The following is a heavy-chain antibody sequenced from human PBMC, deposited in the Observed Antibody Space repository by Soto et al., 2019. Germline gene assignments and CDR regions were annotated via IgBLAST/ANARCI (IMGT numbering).Heavy chain of an antibody. J-gene: IGHJ3*02. Sequence: QVQLVQSGAEVKKPGSSVKVSCKASGGTFSNHAINWVRQAPGQGLEWMGRIIPIFTTTNYAQNFQGRVTITADESTITAYMELTSLKHDDTAVYYCAREVAADGTFREDVFDIWSQGTMVTVSS. D-gene: IGHD6-13*01. V-gene: IGHV1-69*12. CDR3: AREVAADGTFREDVFDI. CDR1: GGTFSNHA. CDR2: IIPIFTTT.